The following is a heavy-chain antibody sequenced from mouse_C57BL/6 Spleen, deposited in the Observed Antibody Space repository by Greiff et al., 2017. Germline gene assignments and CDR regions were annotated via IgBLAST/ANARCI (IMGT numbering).Heavy chain of an antibody. CDR3: ERSSGYGNPYYARDY. CDR2: INPGSGFT. D-gene: IGHD2-1*01. V-gene: IGHV1-54*01. J-gene: IGHJ4*01. Sequence: QVHVKQSGAELVKPGTSVKVSCKASGYAFTSYLIAWVKQRPGQGLEWMGVINPGSGFTNYNEKFKGKATLTADKSSSTAYMQLSSLTSEDSAVYLYERSSGYGNPYYARDYWGQGTSVTVAS. CDR1: GYAFTSYL.